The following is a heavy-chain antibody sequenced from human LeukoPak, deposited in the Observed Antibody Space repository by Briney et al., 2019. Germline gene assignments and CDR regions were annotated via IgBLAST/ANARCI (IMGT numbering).Heavy chain of an antibody. D-gene: IGHD3-22*01. CDR3: ARIGDYYDSSGYYGSSLFADY. CDR2: ISYDGSNK. J-gene: IGHJ4*02. CDR1: GFTFSSYA. Sequence: GRSLRLSCAASGFTFSSYAMHWVRQAPGKGLEWVAVISYDGSNKYYADSVKGRFTISRDNSKNTLYLQMNSLRAEDTAVYYCARIGDYYDSSGYYGSSLFADYWGQGTLVTVSS. V-gene: IGHV3-30-3*01.